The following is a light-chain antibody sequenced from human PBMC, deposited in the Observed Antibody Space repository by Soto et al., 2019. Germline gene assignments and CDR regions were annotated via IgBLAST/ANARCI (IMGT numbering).Light chain of an antibody. CDR1: QGISNY. Sequence: DIQMTQSPSSLSASVGDRVTITCRASQGISNYLAWYQQKPGKVPKLLIYAASTLQSGVPSRFSGSGSGTDFPLTISSLQREDVATYYCQKYNSAPRTFGQGTKVEIK. CDR3: QKYNSAPRT. CDR2: AAS. V-gene: IGKV1-27*01. J-gene: IGKJ1*01.